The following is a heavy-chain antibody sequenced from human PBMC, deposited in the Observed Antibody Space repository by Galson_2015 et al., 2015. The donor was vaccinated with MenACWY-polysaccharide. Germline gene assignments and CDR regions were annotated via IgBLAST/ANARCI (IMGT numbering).Heavy chain of an antibody. CDR1: GYIFTNFG. D-gene: IGHD2-2*02. CDR3: ARDAVDYSISSSFTLFYFDH. CDR2: INVNKGPT. J-gene: IGHJ4*02. Sequence: QSGAEVKKPGESLTISCKASGYIFTNFGISWVRQAPGQGLEWLGWINVNKGPTNNPQKLQGRVTMTADTSTSTAYMALRYLRSDDTAVYYCARDAVDYSISSSFTLFYFDHWGQGTPVTVSS. V-gene: IGHV1-18*01.